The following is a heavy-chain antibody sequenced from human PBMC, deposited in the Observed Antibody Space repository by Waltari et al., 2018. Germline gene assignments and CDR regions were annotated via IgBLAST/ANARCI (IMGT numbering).Heavy chain of an antibody. CDR3: AKDNGYYDSSGRPFDY. Sequence: EVQLVESGGGLVQPGRSLRLSCAASGFTFDDYAMHWVRQDPGKGLEWVSGISWNSGSIGYADSVKGRFTISRDNAKNSLYLQMNSLRAEDTALYYCAKDNGYYDSSGRPFDYWGQGTLVTVSS. CDR1: GFTFDDYA. D-gene: IGHD3-22*01. V-gene: IGHV3-9*01. J-gene: IGHJ4*02. CDR2: ISWNSGSI.